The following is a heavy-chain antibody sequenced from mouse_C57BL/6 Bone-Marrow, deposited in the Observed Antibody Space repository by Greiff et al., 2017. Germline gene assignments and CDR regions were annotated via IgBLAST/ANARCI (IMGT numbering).Heavy chain of an antibody. CDR1: GFTFSDYG. D-gene: IGHD4-1*01. V-gene: IGHV5-17*01. CDR2: ISSGSSTI. Sequence: EVKLVESGGGLVKPGGSLKLSCAASGFTFSDYGMHWVRQAPEKGLEWVAYISSGSSTIYYADTVKGRFTISRANAKNTLFLQMTSRRSEYTAMDYCARVSNWDPWFAYWGQGTLVTVSA. CDR3: ARVSNWDPWFAY. J-gene: IGHJ3*01.